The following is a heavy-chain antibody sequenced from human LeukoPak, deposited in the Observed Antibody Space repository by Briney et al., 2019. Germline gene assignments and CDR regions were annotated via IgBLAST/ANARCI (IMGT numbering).Heavy chain of an antibody. CDR1: GFTFSSYA. CDR2: ISGSGGST. V-gene: IGHV3-23*01. J-gene: IGHJ3*02. D-gene: IGHD2-2*01. CDR3: ADIVVVPAAHRSDAFDI. Sequence: GGSLRLSCAASGFTFSSYAMSWVRQAPGKGLEWVSAISGSGGSTYYADSVKGRFTISRDNSKTTLYLQMNSLRAEDTAVYYCADIVVVPAAHRSDAFDIWGQGTMVTVSS.